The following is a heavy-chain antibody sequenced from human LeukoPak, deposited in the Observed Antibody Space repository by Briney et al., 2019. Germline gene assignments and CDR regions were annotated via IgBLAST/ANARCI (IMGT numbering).Heavy chain of an antibody. CDR3: ANKLTGTLFDY. D-gene: IGHD7-27*01. J-gene: IGHJ4*02. CDR1: GFTFSSQA. Sequence: GGSLRLSCAASGFTFSSQAMNWVRLAPGKGLEWVSDISGSGGSTYYADSVKGRFTISRDNSKNTLYLQMNSLRAEDTAVYYYANKLTGTLFDYWGQGTLVTVSS. V-gene: IGHV3-23*01. CDR2: ISGSGGST.